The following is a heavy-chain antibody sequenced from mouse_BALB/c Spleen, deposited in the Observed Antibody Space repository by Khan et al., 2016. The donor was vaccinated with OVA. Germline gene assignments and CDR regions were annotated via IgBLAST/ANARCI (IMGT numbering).Heavy chain of an antibody. Sequence: EVQLQESGPGLVKPSQSLSLTCTVTGYSITSNYAWNWIRKFPGNKLEWMGYKSYSGRTNYNPSLKSRITITRDASEIQFFLHVNSVTTEDTATYYCARGNYYGYAMDYWGQGTSITVSS. CDR3: ARGNYYGYAMDY. V-gene: IGHV3-2*02. CDR1: GYSITSNYA. J-gene: IGHJ4*01. CDR2: KSYSGRT. D-gene: IGHD1-1*01.